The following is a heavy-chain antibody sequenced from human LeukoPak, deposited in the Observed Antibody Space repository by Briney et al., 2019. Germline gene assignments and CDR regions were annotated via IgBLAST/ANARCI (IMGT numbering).Heavy chain of an antibody. V-gene: IGHV1-69*04. J-gene: IGHJ1*01. D-gene: IGHD6-13*01. CDR1: GGTFSSYA. CDR3: ARGYSSSWETEYFQH. CDR2: IIPILGIA. Sequence: ASVKVSCKASGGTFSSYAISWVRQAPGQGLEWMGRIIPILGIANYAQKFQGRVTITADKSTSTAYMELSSLRSEDTAVYYCARGYSSSWETEYFQHWGQGTLVTVSS.